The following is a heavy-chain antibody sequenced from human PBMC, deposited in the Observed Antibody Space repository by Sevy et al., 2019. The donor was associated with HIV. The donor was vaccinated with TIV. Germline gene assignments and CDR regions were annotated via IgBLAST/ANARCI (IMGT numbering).Heavy chain of an antibody. D-gene: IGHD6-13*01. J-gene: IGHJ3*02. CDR3: ARVAAPDAFDI. Sequence: SETLSLTCTVSGGSISSNYWSWIRQPPGKGLEWIGYSYYSGSTNYNPSLKSRVTISVDTSKYQFSMKLSSVTAADTAVYYCARVAAPDAFDIWGQGTMVTVSS. CDR1: GGSISSNY. V-gene: IGHV4-59*13. CDR2: SYYSGST.